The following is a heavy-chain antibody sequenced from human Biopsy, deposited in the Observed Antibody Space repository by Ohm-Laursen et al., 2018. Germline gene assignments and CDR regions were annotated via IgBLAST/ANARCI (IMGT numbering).Heavy chain of an antibody. J-gene: IGHJ4*02. V-gene: IGHV4-59*08. CDR3: AAYYYDSSGYFYAFHY. CDR1: GVSISSYF. D-gene: IGHD3-22*01. CDR2: VSYSGNT. Sequence: GTLSLTCTVSGVSISSYFWSWIRQPLGRGLEWIGYVSYSGNTKYNPSLKSRVIISADTSKNQFSLKLSSVTAADTAMYYCAAYYYDSSGYFYAFHYWGQGTLVTVSS.